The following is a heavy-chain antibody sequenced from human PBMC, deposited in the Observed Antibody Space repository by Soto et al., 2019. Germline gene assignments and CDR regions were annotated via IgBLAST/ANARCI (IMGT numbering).Heavy chain of an antibody. CDR1: GFTFSSYA. Sequence: EVQLLESGGGLVQPGGSLRLSCAASGFTFSSYAMSWVRQAPGKGLEWVSAISGSGGSTYYADSVKGRFTISRDNSKNALYLQMTSLRAEDTAVYYCAKGGARLLHYTWFDPWGQGTLVTVSS. CDR2: ISGSGGST. CDR3: AKGGARLLHYTWFDP. D-gene: IGHD2-15*01. V-gene: IGHV3-23*01. J-gene: IGHJ5*02.